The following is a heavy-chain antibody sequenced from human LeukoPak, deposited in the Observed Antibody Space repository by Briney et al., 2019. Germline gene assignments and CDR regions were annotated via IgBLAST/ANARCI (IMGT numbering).Heavy chain of an antibody. V-gene: IGHV3-11*01. D-gene: IGHD5-18*01. CDR1: GFTFSDYY. CDR3: VKLFTALVTTFAST. CDR2: ISSSGSTI. Sequence: PGGSLRLSCAASGFTFSDYYMSWIRQAPGKGLEWVSYISSSGSTIYYADSVKGRFTISRDNSKNTLDLQMNSLRAEDTALYYCVKLFTALVTTFASTWGQGTLVTVSS. J-gene: IGHJ4*02.